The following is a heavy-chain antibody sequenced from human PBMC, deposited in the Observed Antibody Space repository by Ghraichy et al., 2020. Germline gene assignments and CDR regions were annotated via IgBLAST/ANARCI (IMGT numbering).Heavy chain of an antibody. CDR1: GGSISSDGYS. Sequence: SETLSLTCAVSGGSISSDGYSWSWIRQPPGKGLEWLGYIHRTGSYNYNLSLKSRVTILLDKSKSQLSLRLSSVTAADTAVYYCARAVTQLRAFDIWGQGRMVTVSS. V-gene: IGHV4-30-2*01. CDR2: IHRTGSY. D-gene: IGHD5-18*01. CDR3: ARAVTQLRAFDI. J-gene: IGHJ3*02.